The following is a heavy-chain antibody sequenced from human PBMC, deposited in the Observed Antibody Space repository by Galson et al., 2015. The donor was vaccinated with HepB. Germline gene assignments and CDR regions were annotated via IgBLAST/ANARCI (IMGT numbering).Heavy chain of an antibody. CDR1: GYTFTSYG. CDR3: ARVTYYYDSSGYYYWYYFDY. V-gene: IGHV1-18*01. Sequence: SVKVSCKASGYTFTSYGISWVRQAPGQGLERMGWISAYNGNTNYAQKLQGRVTMTTDTSTSTAYMELRSLRSDDTAVYYCARVTYYYDSSGYYYWYYFDYWGQGTLVTVSS. D-gene: IGHD3-22*01. J-gene: IGHJ4*02. CDR2: ISAYNGNT.